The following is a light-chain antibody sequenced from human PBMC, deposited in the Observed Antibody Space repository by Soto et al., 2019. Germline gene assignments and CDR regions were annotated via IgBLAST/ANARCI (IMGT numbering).Light chain of an antibody. CDR2: EVS. J-gene: IGLJ2*01. V-gene: IGLV2-14*01. Sequence: QSALTQPASVSGSPGQSITISCTGTSSDVGGYKYVSWHQQHPGKAPKLMIFEVSNRPSGVSARFSGSKSGNTASLTISGLQAEDEADYYCSSYTSSSTVVFGGGTKVTVL. CDR3: SSYTSSSTVV. CDR1: SSDVGGYKY.